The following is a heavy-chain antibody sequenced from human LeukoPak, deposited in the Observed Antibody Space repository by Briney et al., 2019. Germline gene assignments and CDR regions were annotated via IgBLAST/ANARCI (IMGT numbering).Heavy chain of an antibody. CDR2: IYYGGST. Sequence: SETLSLTCTVSGGSISSYYCSWIRQPPGKGLEWIGYIYYGGSTDYNPSLKSPMTISKATSKTQFSLRLSYVTSADTAAYYCARARLNSSGRFDSWGQGNLGTVSS. CDR3: ARARLNSSGRFDS. D-gene: IGHD3-22*01. V-gene: IGHV4-59*01. CDR1: GGSISSYY. J-gene: IGHJ4*02.